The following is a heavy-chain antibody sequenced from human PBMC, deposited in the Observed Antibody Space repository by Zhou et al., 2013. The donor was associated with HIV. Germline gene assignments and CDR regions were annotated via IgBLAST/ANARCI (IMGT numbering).Heavy chain of an antibody. CDR3: ARVRGLSNVYDSGGYYRGPFDF. Sequence: QVQVVQSGAEVKKPGSPVKVSCKVSGVTFITYAFSWLRQAPGEGGLEWLGGIIPIFDESFYAQKFQGRISITADKSTSTVYMELSSLRSEDTAVYYCARVRGLSNVYDSGGYYRGPFDFWGQGTLVTVSS. J-gene: IGHJ4*02. D-gene: IGHD3-22*01. CDR1: GVTFITYA. CDR2: IIPIFDES. V-gene: IGHV1-69*10.